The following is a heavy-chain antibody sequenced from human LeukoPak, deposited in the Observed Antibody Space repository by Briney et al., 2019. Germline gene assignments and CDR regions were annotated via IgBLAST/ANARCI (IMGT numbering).Heavy chain of an antibody. D-gene: IGHD3-10*02. CDR1: GFTFSSYG. Sequence: PGRSLRLSCAASGFTFSSYGMHWVRQAPGKGLEWVAVISYDRSNKYHADSVKGRFTISRDNSKNTLYLQMNSLRAEDTAVYYCAKSNVRGTWTTPFDYWGQGTLVTVSS. J-gene: IGHJ4*02. V-gene: IGHV3-30*18. CDR2: ISYDRSNK. CDR3: AKSNVRGTWTTPFDY.